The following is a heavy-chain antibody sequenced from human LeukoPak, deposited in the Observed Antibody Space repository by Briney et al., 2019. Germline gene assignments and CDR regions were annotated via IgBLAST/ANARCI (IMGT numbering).Heavy chain of an antibody. CDR3: TTERWYYDSSGYYTLNFDY. V-gene: IGHV3-15*01. J-gene: IGHJ4*02. D-gene: IGHD3-22*01. CDR1: GFTFSNAW. Sequence: GGSLRLSCAASGFTFSNAWMSWVRQAPGKGLEWVGRIKSKTDGGTTDYAAPAKGRFTISRDDSKNTLYLQMNSLKTEDTAVYYCTTERWYYDSSGYYTLNFDYWGQGTLVTVSS. CDR2: IKSKTDGGTT.